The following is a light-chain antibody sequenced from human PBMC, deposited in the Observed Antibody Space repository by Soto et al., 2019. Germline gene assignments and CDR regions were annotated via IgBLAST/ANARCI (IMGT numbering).Light chain of an antibody. CDR2: GAS. CDR1: QTVSSY. V-gene: IGKV3-20*01. CDR3: QQYGTTPIT. Sequence: ENVLTQSPGTLSLSPGERATLSCRASQTVSSYLTWYQQRPGQAARLLISGASSRATGLPDRFSGSGSGTDFPPTSRRLEPEDFALYYCQQYGTTPITFGQWTRLEIK. J-gene: IGKJ5*01.